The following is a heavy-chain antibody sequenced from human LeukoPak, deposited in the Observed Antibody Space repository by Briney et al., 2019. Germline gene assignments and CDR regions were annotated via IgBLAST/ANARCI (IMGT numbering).Heavy chain of an antibody. CDR3: ARQPPYSGSPDAFDI. CDR2: IYPGDSDT. D-gene: IGHD1-26*01. CDR1: GYSFTSYW. J-gene: IGHJ3*02. V-gene: IGHV5-51*01. Sequence: GESLKISCKGSGYSFTSYWIGWVRQMPGKGLEWMGIIYPGDSDTRYSPSFQGQVTISADKSISTAYLQWSSLKASDTAMYYCARQPPYSGSPDAFDIWGQGTMVTVSS.